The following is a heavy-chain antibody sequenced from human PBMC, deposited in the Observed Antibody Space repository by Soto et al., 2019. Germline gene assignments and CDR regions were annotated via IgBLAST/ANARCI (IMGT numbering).Heavy chain of an antibody. D-gene: IGHD2-21*02. CDR2: IYNSGRY. J-gene: IGHJ6*02. Sequence: PSETLSLTCTVSGGFIWGWIRQSPDKGLEWIGYIYNSGRYNYNPSLKSRVTISVDTSKNQFSLKLSSVTAADTAVYYCAREGVTRNYYYYGMDVWGQGTTVTVSS. CDR3: AREGVTRNYYYYGMDV. CDR1: GGFI. V-gene: IGHV4-59*01.